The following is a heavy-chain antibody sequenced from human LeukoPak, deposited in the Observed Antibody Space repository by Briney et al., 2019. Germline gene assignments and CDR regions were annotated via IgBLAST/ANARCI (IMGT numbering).Heavy chain of an antibody. V-gene: IGHV4-59*01. CDR1: GGSISSYY. Sequence: KTSETLSLTCTVSGGSISSYYWSWTRQPPGKGLEWIGYIYYSGSTNYSPSLKSRVTMSVDTSKNQFSLKLSSVTAADTAVYYCASSWTVGYFDYWGQGTLVTVSS. CDR2: IYYSGST. CDR3: ASSWTVGYFDY. J-gene: IGHJ4*02. D-gene: IGHD4-23*01.